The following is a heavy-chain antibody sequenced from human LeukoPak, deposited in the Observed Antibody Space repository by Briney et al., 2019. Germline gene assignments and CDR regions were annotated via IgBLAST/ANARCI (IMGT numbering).Heavy chain of an antibody. CDR2: IYPGDSES. CDR1: GYSFSRYW. V-gene: IGHV5-51*01. CDR3: ARRAPSYWYFDL. Sequence: GESLKISCRGSGYSFSRYWIGWVRQIPGKGLEWVGIIYPGDSESRYSPSFQGQVTVSVDKSSSTAYLQWSSLKASDTAMYYCARRAPSYWYFDLWGRGTLVTVSS. J-gene: IGHJ2*01.